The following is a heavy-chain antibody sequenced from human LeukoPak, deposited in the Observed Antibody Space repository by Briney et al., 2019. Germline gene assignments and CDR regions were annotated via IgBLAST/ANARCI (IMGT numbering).Heavy chain of an antibody. D-gene: IGHD2-21*02. V-gene: IGHV3-23*01. CDR2: ITGSGTTT. J-gene: IGHJ4*02. CDR1: GFTFDSYA. Sequence: GGSLRLSCAASGFTFDSYAMNWVRQSPGKGLEWVSAITGSGTTTYYADPVKGRFTISSDNSKNTLYLQVHSARVDDTAVYYCVIALRTALSMHFDQWGQGTLVTVSS. CDR3: VIALRTALSMHFDQ.